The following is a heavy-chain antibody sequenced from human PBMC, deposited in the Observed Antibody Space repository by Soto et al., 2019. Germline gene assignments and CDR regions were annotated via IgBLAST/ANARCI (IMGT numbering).Heavy chain of an antibody. J-gene: IGHJ5*02. D-gene: IGHD3-10*01. CDR2: IGGSGSSA. CDR1: GVTFKNFA. Sequence: GGALRLSCAGSGVTFKNFAVSLGRQALGKGMEWGSAIGGSGSSANYADSVKGRFTVSRDDSKSTLYLQMSGLRVDDTALYYCAKDAVVYSGEWDWFDLSCQGTLVSVSS. CDR3: AKDAVVYSGEWDWFDL. V-gene: IGHV3-23*01.